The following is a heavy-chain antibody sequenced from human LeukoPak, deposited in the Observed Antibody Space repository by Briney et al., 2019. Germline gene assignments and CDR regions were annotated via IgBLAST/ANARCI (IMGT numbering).Heavy chain of an antibody. CDR2: ISAYNGNT. J-gene: IGHJ4*02. V-gene: IGHV1-18*01. Sequence: TSVKVSCKASGYAFTNYGITWVRQPPGQGLEWMGWISAYNGNTNYAQKLQGRVTMTTDTSTSTAYMELRSLRSDDTAVYYCARSGDSSSWYALDYWGQGTLVTVSS. CDR3: ARSGDSSSWYALDY. D-gene: IGHD6-13*01. CDR1: GYAFTNYG.